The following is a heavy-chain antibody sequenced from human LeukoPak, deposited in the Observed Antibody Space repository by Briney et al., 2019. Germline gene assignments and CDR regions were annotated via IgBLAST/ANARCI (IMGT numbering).Heavy chain of an antibody. CDR1: GGTFSSYA. D-gene: IGHD5-18*01. Sequence: ASVKVSCKASGGTFSSYATSWVRQAPGQGLEWMGWINANSGGTNYAQKFQGRVTMTRDTSISTAYMELSRLRSDDTAVYYCARDLGTAMVYAFDIWGQGTMVTVSS. CDR3: ARDLGTAMVYAFDI. J-gene: IGHJ3*02. CDR2: INANSGGT. V-gene: IGHV1-2*02.